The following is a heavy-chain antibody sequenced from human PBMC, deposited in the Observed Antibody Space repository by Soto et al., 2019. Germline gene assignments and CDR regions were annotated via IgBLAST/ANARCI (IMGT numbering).Heavy chain of an antibody. V-gene: IGHV1-18*01. CDR2: ISAYNGNT. J-gene: IGHJ5*02. CDR1: GYTFTSYG. CDR3: ARDPHSSSWYWVNWFDP. Sequence: GASVKVSCKASGYTFTSYGISWVRQAPGQGLEWMGWISAYNGNTNYAQKLQGRVTMTTDTSTSTAHMELRSLRSDDTAVYYCARDPHSSSWYWVNWFDPWGQGTLVTVSS. D-gene: IGHD6-13*01.